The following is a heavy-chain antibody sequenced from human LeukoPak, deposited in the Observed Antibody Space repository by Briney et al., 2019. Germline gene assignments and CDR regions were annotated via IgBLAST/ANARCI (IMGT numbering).Heavy chain of an antibody. Sequence: SGTLSLTCAVSGGSISSSNWWSWVRQPPEKGLEWIGEIYHSGTTNYNPSLKSRVTIAVDKSKNQFSLKLSSVTAADTAVYYCARVEVRGVNAFDIWGQETMVTVSS. CDR2: IYHSGTT. J-gene: IGHJ3*02. CDR3: ARVEVRGVNAFDI. D-gene: IGHD3-10*01. V-gene: IGHV4-4*02. CDR1: GGSISSSNW.